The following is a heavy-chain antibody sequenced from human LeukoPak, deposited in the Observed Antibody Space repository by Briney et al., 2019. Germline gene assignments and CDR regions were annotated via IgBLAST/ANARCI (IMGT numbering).Heavy chain of an antibody. J-gene: IGHJ6*03. CDR1: GFTFSSYS. D-gene: IGHD5-12*01. CDR2: ISGSGGST. Sequence: GGSLRLSCAAPGFTFSSYSMNWVRQAPGKGLEWVSAISGSGGSTYYADSVKGRFTISRDNSKSTLYLQMKSLRAEDTAVYYCAKGGGYEAQYYYYYLDVWGKGTTVTISS. V-gene: IGHV3-23*01. CDR3: AKGGGYEAQYYYYYLDV.